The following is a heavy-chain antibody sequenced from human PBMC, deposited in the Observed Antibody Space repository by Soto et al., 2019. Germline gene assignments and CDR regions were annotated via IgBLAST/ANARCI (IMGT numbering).Heavy chain of an antibody. CDR1: GGSISSGGYY. CDR2: IYYSGST. J-gene: IGHJ6*02. CDR3: ARGRGTAMDYYGMDV. V-gene: IGHV4-31*03. Sequence: TLSLTGTVSGGSISSGGYYWSWIRQDPGKGLEWIGYIYYSGSTYYNPSLKSRVTISVDTSKNQFSLKLSSVTAADTAVYYCARGRGTAMDYYGMDVWGQGTTVTVSS. D-gene: IGHD5-18*01.